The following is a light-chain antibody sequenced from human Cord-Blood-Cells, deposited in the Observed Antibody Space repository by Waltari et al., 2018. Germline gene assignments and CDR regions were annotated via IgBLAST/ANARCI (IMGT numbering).Light chain of an antibody. CDR3: SSYTSSSTDVV. Sequence: QSALTQLLPVSGSPGQFCTSSCTGSSKNVGGVDNVSCYQQHPGKAPKLMIYDVSNRPSGVSNRFSGSKSGNTASLTISGLQAEDEADYYCSSYTSSSTDVVFGGGTKLTVL. V-gene: IGLV2-14*01. CDR2: DVS. CDR1: SKNVGGVDN. J-gene: IGLJ2*01.